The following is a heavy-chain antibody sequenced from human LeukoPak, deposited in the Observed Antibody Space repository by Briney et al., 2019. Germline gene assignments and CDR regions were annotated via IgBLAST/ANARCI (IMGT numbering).Heavy chain of an antibody. V-gene: IGHV4-59*08. D-gene: IGHD3-22*01. CDR3: ARHYTWLVTPHDAFDI. Sequence: SETLSLTCTVSGGSISSDYGSWVRQPPGKGLEWIGDIYYSGSTNYNPSLKSRGTISVDTSKKKFSLKLSSVTAAHTAVYYCARHYTWLVTPHDAFDIWGQGTMVTVSS. CDR2: IYYSGST. J-gene: IGHJ3*02. CDR1: GGSISSDY.